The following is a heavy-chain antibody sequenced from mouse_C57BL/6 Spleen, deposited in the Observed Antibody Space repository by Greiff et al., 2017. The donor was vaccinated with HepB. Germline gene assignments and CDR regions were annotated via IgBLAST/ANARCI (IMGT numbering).Heavy chain of an antibody. V-gene: IGHV2-6-1*01. D-gene: IGHD1-1*01. J-gene: IGHJ4*01. Sequence: VQLQESGPGLVAPSQSLSITCTVSGFSLTSYGVHWVRQPPGKGLEWLVVIWSDGSTTYNSALKSRLSTSKDNSKSQVFLKMNSLQTDDTAMYYCARHGYYGSPYAMDYWGQGTSVTVSS. CDR2: IWSDGST. CDR1: GFSLTSYG. CDR3: ARHGYYGSPYAMDY.